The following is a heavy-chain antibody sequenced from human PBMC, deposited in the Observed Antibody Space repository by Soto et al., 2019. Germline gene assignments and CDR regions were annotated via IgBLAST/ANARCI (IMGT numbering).Heavy chain of an antibody. CDR2: ISGSGGST. D-gene: IGHD2-2*01. CDR1: GFTFSSYA. Sequence: PGGSLRLSCAASGFTFSSYAMSWVRQAPGKGLEWVSAISGSGGSTYYADSVKGRFTISRDNSKNTLYLQMNSPRAEDTAVYYCAKDSSSYCSSTSCYPYYYYGMDVWGQGTTVTVSS. V-gene: IGHV3-23*01. J-gene: IGHJ6*02. CDR3: AKDSSSYCSSTSCYPYYYYGMDV.